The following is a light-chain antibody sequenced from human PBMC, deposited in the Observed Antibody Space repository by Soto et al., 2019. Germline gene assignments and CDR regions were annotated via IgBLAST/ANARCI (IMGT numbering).Light chain of an antibody. CDR1: QSVSSY. J-gene: IGKJ1*01. CDR3: QQRSNWPPPT. Sequence: EIVLTHSPATLSLSPWEIATLSCRASQSVSSYLAWYQQKPGQAPRLLIYDASNRATGIPARFSGSGSGTDFTLTISSLEPEDFAVYYCQQRSNWPPPTFGQGTKVDIK. V-gene: IGKV3-11*01. CDR2: DAS.